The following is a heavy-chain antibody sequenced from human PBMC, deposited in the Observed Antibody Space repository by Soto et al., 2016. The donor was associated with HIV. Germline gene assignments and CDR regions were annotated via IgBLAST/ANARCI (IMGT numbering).Heavy chain of an antibody. CDR3: AKGWEPTGASAFDI. V-gene: IGHV3-23*01. D-gene: IGHD1-26*01. J-gene: IGHJ3*02. CDR1: GFTFSSDA. Sequence: EVQLLESGGDLVQPGGSLRLSCAASGFTFSSDAMSWVRQAPGKGLEWVSVISSGSGSAYYADPVKGRFTISRDNSKNMLYLQMNSLRAEDTAVYYCAKGWEPTGASAFDIWGQGTMVTVSS. CDR2: ISSGSGSA.